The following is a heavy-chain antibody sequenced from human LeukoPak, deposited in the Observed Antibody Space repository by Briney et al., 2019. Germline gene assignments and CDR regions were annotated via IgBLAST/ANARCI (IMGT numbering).Heavy chain of an antibody. CDR2: IYYSGST. Sequence: SETLSLTCTVSGGSISSGDYYWSWIRQPPGKGLEWIGSIYYSGSTYYNPSLKSRVTISIDTSKNQFSLKLSSVTAADTAVYYCARDPAYCGGDCYLFDYWGQGTLVTVSS. CDR3: ARDPAYCGGDCYLFDY. J-gene: IGHJ4*02. D-gene: IGHD2-21*02. V-gene: IGHV4-39*07. CDR1: GGSISSGDYY.